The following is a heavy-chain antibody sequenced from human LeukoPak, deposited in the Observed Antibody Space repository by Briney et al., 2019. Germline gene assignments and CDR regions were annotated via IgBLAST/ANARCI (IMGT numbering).Heavy chain of an antibody. D-gene: IGHD6-19*01. V-gene: IGHV3-49*04. CDR3: TRDLGAVAGIDY. CDR1: GFTFGDYT. Sequence: GESLKISCTASGFTFGDYTMTWVRQAPGKGQEWIGFIRSKAYGGTTEYAASVKGRFTISRDDSKSIAYLQMNSLKTEDTAVYYCTRDLGAVAGIDYWGQGTLVTVSS. J-gene: IGHJ4*02. CDR2: IRSKAYGGTT.